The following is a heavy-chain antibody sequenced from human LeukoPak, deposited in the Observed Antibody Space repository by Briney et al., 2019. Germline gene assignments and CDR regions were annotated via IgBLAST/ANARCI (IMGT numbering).Heavy chain of an antibody. J-gene: IGHJ4*02. CDR3: ARDRYHYDSSGYYIVSFFDY. V-gene: IGHV4-59*01. CDR1: GGSISSYY. CDR2: IYYSGST. D-gene: IGHD3-22*01. Sequence: SETLSLTCTVSGGSISSYYWSWIRQPPGKGLEWIGYIYYSGSTNYNPSLKSRVTMSVDTSKNQFSLKLSSVTAADTAVYYCARDRYHYDSSGYYIVSFFDYWGQGALSPSPQ.